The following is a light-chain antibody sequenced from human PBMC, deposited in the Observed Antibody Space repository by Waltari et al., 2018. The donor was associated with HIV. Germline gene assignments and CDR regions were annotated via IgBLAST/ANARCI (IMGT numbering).Light chain of an antibody. CDR3: QQSYTSPRT. CDR2: DAS. J-gene: IGKJ1*01. CDR1: HSVSSY. Sequence: EIVLTQSPATLSLSPGERATLSCRASHSVSSYLAWYQKKVGQAPRLLVYDASSRASGIPARFSGSGSGTDFTLTISSLQPEDFTSYHCQQSYTSPRTFGQGTKVEI. V-gene: IGKV3-11*01.